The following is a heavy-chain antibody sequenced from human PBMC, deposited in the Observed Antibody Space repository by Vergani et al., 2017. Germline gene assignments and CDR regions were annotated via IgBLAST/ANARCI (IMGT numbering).Heavy chain of an antibody. CDR2: IYWDDDK. V-gene: IGHV2-5*02. Sequence: QTTLKESVLTLVKPTQPPTLTCPFSGFSPSTSGVGVGWIRQPPGKALEWLALIYWDDDKRYSPSLKSRLTITKDTSKNQVVLTMTNMDPVDTATYYCAHRLHDKGFDPWGQGTLVTVSS. CDR3: AHRLHDKGFDP. CDR1: GFSPSTSGVG. J-gene: IGHJ5*02.